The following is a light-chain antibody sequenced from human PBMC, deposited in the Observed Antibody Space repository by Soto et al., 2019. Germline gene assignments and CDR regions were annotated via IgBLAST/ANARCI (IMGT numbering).Light chain of an antibody. V-gene: IGLV1-47*02. CDR2: SND. Sequence: QSVLTQPPSASGTPGQRVTISCSGRNANIGNNLVCWYQQLPGTAPKLLIYSNDQRPSGVPDRFSGSKSGTSASLAISGLRSEDEADYYCVAWDDSLSGLVFGTGTKLTVL. CDR1: NANIGNNL. J-gene: IGLJ1*01. CDR3: VAWDDSLSGLV.